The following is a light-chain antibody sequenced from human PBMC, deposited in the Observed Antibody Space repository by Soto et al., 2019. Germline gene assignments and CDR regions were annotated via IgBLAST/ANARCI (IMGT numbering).Light chain of an antibody. J-gene: IGLJ1*01. CDR2: DVS. CDR3: SSYTSSSTYV. V-gene: IGLV2-14*01. Sequence: QSALTQPASVSRSPGESITISCTGTSSDVGAYNFVSWYQQDPGKAPKLMIYDVSSRPSGVSNRFSGSKSGHTASLTISGLQAEDEADSYCSSYTSSSTYVFGTGTKLTVL. CDR1: SSDVGAYNF.